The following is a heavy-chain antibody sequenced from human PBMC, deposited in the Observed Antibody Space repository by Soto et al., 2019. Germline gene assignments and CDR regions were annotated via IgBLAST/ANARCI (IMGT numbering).Heavy chain of an antibody. CDR3: AKENYDFWSGYYTTFGWFDP. J-gene: IGHJ5*02. CDR2: ISSDGSKK. D-gene: IGHD3-3*01. CDR1: GLSFSSYG. V-gene: IGHV3-30*18. Sequence: GGSLRLSCAASGLSFSSYGMHWVRQAPGKGLEWVAVISSDGSKKYYADSVKGRFIISRDNSKNTLYLQMNSLRTEDTALYYCAKENYDFWSGYYTTFGWFDPWGQGTLVTVSS.